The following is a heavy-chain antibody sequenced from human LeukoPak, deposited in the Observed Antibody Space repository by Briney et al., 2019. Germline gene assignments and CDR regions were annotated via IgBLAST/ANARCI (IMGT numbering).Heavy chain of an antibody. J-gene: IGHJ4*02. CDR1: GGSLSSSTYY. V-gene: IGHV4-39*07. CDR2: ISYTGIT. D-gene: IGHD4-23*01. Sequence: SETLSLTCTVSGGSLSSSTYYWGWIRQPPGKGLAWIGSISYTGITCYNPSLKSRVTISVDTSKNQFSLKLSSVTAADTAVYFCARVKAVVTPWVFDYWGQGSLVTVSS. CDR3: ARVKAVVTPWVFDY.